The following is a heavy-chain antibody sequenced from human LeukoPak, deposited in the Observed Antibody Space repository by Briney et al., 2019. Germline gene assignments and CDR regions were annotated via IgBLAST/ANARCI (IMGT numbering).Heavy chain of an antibody. CDR1: GGSISGYF. V-gene: IGHV4-59*08. Sequence: PSETLSLTCTVSGGSISGYFWSWIRQSPGKGLGWIGYIYYSGSTNYNPSVKSRVTISVDTSKNQFSLKLSSVTAADTAVYYCARRGYSSGWYYFDFWGQGTLVTVSS. D-gene: IGHD6-19*01. J-gene: IGHJ4*02. CDR2: IYYSGST. CDR3: ARRGYSSGWYYFDF.